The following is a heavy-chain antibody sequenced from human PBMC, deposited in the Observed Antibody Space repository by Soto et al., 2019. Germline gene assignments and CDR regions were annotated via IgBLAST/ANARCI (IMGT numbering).Heavy chain of an antibody. CDR1: GFTFSDYY. CDR2: ISSSGSTI. CDR3: ARPRGADTGMTTVTLIDY. J-gene: IGHJ4*02. D-gene: IGHD4-17*01. V-gene: IGHV3-11*01. Sequence: GGSLRLSCAASGFTFSDYYMSWIRQAPGKGLEWVSYISSSGSTIYYADSVKGRFTISRDNAKNSLYLQMNSLRAEDTAVYYCARPRGADTGMTTVTLIDYWGQGTLVTVSS.